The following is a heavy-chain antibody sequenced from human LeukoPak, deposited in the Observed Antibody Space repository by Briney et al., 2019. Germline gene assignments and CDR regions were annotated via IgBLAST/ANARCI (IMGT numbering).Heavy chain of an antibody. CDR2: INSVGSST. V-gene: IGHV3-74*01. CDR3: ARDRGSSCLDV. D-gene: IGHD6-13*01. Sequence: GGSLRLSCAASGFTFSSYWMHWVRQAPGKGLVWVSRINSVGSSTSYADSVKGRFTISRDNAKNTLYLQMNSLRAEDTAVYYCARDRGSSCLDVWGKGTTVTVSS. J-gene: IGHJ6*04. CDR1: GFTFSSYW.